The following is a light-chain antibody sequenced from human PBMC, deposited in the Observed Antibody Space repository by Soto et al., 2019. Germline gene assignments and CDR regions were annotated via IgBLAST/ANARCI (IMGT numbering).Light chain of an antibody. J-gene: IGLJ3*02. Sequence: SYELTQPPSVSVAPGQTARITCGGNNIGSKSVHWYQQEPGQAPVLVVYDDSDRPSGIPERFSGSNSGNTATLTISRVEAGDEADYYCQVWDSSSDSWVFGGGTKLTVL. CDR1: NIGSKS. CDR3: QVWDSSSDSWV. V-gene: IGLV3-21*02. CDR2: DDS.